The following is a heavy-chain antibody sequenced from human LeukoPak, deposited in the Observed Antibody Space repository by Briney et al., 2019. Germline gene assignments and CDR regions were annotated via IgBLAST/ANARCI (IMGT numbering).Heavy chain of an antibody. V-gene: IGHV3-7*01. CDR1: GFLFSGHY. D-gene: IGHD3-3*01. J-gene: IGHJ4*02. Sequence: PGGSLRLSCAASGFLFSGHYMNWVRQAPGKGLEWVANIDQHGTEKQYVESVKGRFTISRDNAKNSLYLQMNSLRAEDTAVYYCARELITIFGVDFDYWGQGTLVTVSS. CDR3: ARELITIFGVDFDY. CDR2: IDQHGTEK.